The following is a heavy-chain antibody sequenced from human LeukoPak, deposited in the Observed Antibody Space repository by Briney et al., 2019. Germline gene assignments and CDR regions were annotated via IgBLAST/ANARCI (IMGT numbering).Heavy chain of an antibody. Sequence: GGSLRLSCAASGFTFSSYAMSWVRQAPGKGLEWVSAISGSGGSTYYADSVKGRFTVSRDNSKSTMYLQMNSLRVEDTAVYYCAKAGSGWYSFYFDFWGQGTLVTVSS. V-gene: IGHV3-23*01. CDR1: GFTFSSYA. CDR3: AKAGSGWYSFYFDF. CDR2: ISGSGGST. J-gene: IGHJ4*02. D-gene: IGHD6-19*01.